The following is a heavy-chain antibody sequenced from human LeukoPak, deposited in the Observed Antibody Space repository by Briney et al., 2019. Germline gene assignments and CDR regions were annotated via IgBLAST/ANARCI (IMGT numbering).Heavy chain of an antibody. J-gene: IGHJ4*02. V-gene: IGHV3-21*01. CDR3: ARVTYDSSAYSHFDY. Sequence: GGSLRLSGSASEFTFSCCTFNWVSQAPGKGLEWVSSISSSSNYIYYADSVKGRFTISRDNDKNSLYLQMNSLRAEDTAVYYCARVTYDSSAYSHFDYWGQGTLVTVSS. CDR1: EFTFSCCT. D-gene: IGHD3-22*01. CDR2: ISSSSNYI.